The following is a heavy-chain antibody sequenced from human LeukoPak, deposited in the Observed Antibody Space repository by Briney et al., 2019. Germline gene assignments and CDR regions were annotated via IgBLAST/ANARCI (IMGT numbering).Heavy chain of an antibody. CDR1: GGSFSSYY. CDR2: INHSGGT. Sequence: SETLSLTCAVYGGSFSSYYWSWIRQPPGKGLEWIGEINHSGGTNYNPSLKSRVTISVDTSKNQFSLKLSSVTAADTAVYYCARAAPRVVDRWGQGTLVTVSS. J-gene: IGHJ5*02. V-gene: IGHV4-34*01. D-gene: IGHD2-15*01. CDR3: ARAAPRVVDR.